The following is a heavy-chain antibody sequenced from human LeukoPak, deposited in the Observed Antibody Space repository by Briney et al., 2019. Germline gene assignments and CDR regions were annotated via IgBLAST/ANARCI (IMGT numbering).Heavy chain of an antibody. CDR3: ARDEAYYYYMDV. CDR1: GFTFSSYS. V-gene: IGHV3-21*01. CDR2: ISSSSSYI. J-gene: IGHJ6*03. Sequence: GGPLRLSCAASGFTFSSYSMNWVRRAPGKGLEGVSSISSSSSYIYYADSVRGRFNISRDNAKNSLYLQMNSLRAEDAAVYYCARDEAYYYYMDVWGKGTTVTVSS.